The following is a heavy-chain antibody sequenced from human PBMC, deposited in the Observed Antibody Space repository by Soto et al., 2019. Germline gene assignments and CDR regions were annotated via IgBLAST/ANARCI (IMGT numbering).Heavy chain of an antibody. V-gene: IGHV1-8*01. Sequence: ASVKVSCKASGYTFTSYDINWVRQATGQGLEWMGWMNPNSGNTGYAQKFQGRVTTTRNTSISTAYMELRSLRSDDTAVYYCARDSFSPSPASDDWGQGPLVTVSS. J-gene: IGHJ4*02. D-gene: IGHD3-3*01. CDR3: ARDSFSPSPASDD. CDR2: MNPNSGNT. CDR1: GYTFTSYD.